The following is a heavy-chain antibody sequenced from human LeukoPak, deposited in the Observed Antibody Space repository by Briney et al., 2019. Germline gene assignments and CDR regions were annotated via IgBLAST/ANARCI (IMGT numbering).Heavy chain of an antibody. CDR1: GFTFSSYA. V-gene: IGHV3-23*01. CDR2: IGGSGDST. D-gene: IGHD3-10*01. Sequence: GGSLRLSCAASGFTFSSYAMSWVRQAPGKGLERVSAIGGSGDSTYYADSVKGRFTISRDNSKNTLYLQMNSLRAEDTAVYYCAKRFAVVAATGAFDYSGQGTLVTVSS. CDR3: AKRFAVVAATGAFDY. J-gene: IGHJ4*02.